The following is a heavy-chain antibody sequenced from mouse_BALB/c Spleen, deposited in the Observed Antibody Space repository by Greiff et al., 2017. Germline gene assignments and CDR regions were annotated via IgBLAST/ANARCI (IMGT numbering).Heavy chain of an antibody. V-gene: IGHV14-3*02. J-gene: IGHJ1*01. Sequence: VHVKQSGAELVKPGASVKLSCTASGFNIKDTYMHWVKQRPEQGLEWIGRIDPANGNTKYDPKFQGKATITADTSSNTAYLQLSSLTSEDTAVYYCARCTTVVATDWYFDVWGAGTTVTVSS. D-gene: IGHD1-1*01. CDR1: GFNIKDTY. CDR3: ARCTTVVATDWYFDV. CDR2: IDPANGNT.